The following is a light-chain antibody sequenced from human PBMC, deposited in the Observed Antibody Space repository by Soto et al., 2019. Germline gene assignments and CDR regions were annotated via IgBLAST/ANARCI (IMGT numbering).Light chain of an antibody. J-gene: IGLJ1*01. V-gene: IGLV2-14*01. CDR3: YSYRSGSAHV. Sequence: SALTQPASVSGPPGRSITSACTGTSSDGGGYNRVSWYQQHPDKAPKLIIYEVTNRPSGISNRFSGSKSGDTASLTISGLQAEDEADYYCYSYRSGSAHVFGTGTKVTVL. CDR1: SSDGGGYNR. CDR2: EVT.